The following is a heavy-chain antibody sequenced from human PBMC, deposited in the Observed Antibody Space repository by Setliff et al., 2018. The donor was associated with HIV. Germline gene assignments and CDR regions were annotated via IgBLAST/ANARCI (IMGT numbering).Heavy chain of an antibody. CDR1: GDSIGYYY. D-gene: IGHD2-15*01. V-gene: IGHV4-4*07. CDR2: IHTSGST. Sequence: PSETLSLTCTVSGDSIGYYYWSWIRQPAGRGLEWMGRIHTSGSTNYNPSLTSRVTLSVDTSKNQFFLKLTSLSAADTAVYYCARDRIEVVVDGPHDVFDVWGRGATVTVS. CDR3: ARDRIEVVVDGPHDVFDV. J-gene: IGHJ3*01.